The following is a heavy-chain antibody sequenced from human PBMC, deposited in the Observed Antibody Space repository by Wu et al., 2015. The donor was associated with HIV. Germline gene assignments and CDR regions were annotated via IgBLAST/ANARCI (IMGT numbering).Heavy chain of an antibody. J-gene: IGHJ4*02. CDR1: GYTFTNYA. V-gene: IGHV1-18*01. Sequence: VQLVQSGGEVKKPGASVKVSCKASGYTFTNYAINWVRQAPGQGLEWMGWISAYNGDTNYAQKVQGRVAMTTDASTNTSYMDLRNLRSDDTAVYYCARGVVRSREFDTWGQGTLVTVSS. CDR2: ISAYNGDT. CDR3: ARGVVRSREFDT. D-gene: IGHD1-1*01.